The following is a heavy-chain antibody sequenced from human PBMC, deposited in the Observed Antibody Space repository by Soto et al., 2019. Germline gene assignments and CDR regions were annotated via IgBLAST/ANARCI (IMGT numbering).Heavy chain of an antibody. Sequence: EVQLAESGGGLAQPGGSLRLSCAASGFTLSGYAMDWVRQAPGKGLEYVSGISSNGVGTYYANSVQGRFTISRDNSKNTVYIQMDSLRPENMAVYYCARRTRPDFYYMDVWGKGTTVTVSS. D-gene: IGHD6-6*01. V-gene: IGHV3-64*01. CDR3: ARRTRPDFYYMDV. J-gene: IGHJ6*03. CDR2: ISSNGVGT. CDR1: GFTLSGYA.